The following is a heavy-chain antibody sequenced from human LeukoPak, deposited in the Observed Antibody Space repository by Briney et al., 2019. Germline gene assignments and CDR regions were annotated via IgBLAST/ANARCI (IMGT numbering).Heavy chain of an antibody. J-gene: IGHJ4*02. CDR2: ISGSGTDT. CDR3: AKDRAGTPWAD. V-gene: IGHV3-23*01. Sequence: GGSLRLSCAASGFTFTTYTMTWVRQAPGKGLEGVSTISGSGTDTYYADSVKGRFTISRDNFRNPLFLQMNSLRAEDTAVYYCAKDRAGTPWADWGQGTLVTVSS. D-gene: IGHD1-1*01. CDR1: GFTFTTYT.